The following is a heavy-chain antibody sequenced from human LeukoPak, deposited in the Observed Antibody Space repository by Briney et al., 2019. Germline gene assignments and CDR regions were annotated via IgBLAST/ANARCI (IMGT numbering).Heavy chain of an antibody. CDR1: GFTFSTYW. V-gene: IGHV3-23*01. Sequence: GGSLRLSCTASGFTFSTYWMHWVRQDPGKGLVWVSAISGSGGSTYYADSVKGRFTISRDNSKNTLYLQMDSLRAEDTAVYYCAKDLAGSGSYSFDYWGQGTLVTVSS. D-gene: IGHD1-26*01. CDR3: AKDLAGSGSYSFDY. J-gene: IGHJ4*02. CDR2: ISGSGGST.